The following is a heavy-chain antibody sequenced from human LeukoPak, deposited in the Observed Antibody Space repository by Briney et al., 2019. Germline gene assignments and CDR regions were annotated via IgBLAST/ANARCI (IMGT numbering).Heavy chain of an antibody. Sequence: SETLSLTCAVYGGSFSGYYWNWIRQPPGKGLEWIGYIYNSGSTSYNPSLKSRVTISVDTSKNQFSLKLTSVTAADTAVYYCVRDRELTYWGQGTLVTVSS. V-gene: IGHV4-59*01. CDR1: GGSFSGYY. D-gene: IGHD1-26*01. CDR2: IYNSGST. CDR3: VRDRELTY. J-gene: IGHJ4*02.